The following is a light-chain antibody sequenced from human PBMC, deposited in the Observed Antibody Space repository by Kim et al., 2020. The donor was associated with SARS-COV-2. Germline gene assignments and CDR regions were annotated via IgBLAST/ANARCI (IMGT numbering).Light chain of an antibody. V-gene: IGLV3-19*01. Sequence: VALGQTVRIKCQGDSLRSYYATGYQQKPGQAPILVIYGKNNRPSGIPDRFSGSSSGNTASLTITGTQAGDEADYYCNSRDSNDNVVFGGGTQLTVL. CDR2: GKN. CDR3: NSRDSNDNVV. J-gene: IGLJ2*01. CDR1: SLRSYY.